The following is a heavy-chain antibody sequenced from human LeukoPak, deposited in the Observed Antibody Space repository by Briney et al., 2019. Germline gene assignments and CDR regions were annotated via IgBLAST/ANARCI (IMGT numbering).Heavy chain of an antibody. CDR1: GFTFSSYT. V-gene: IGHV3-48*02. CDR2: VSASGSAT. J-gene: IGHJ4*02. CDR3: ARISGLGAREYLDH. D-gene: IGHD2/OR15-2a*01. Sequence: GGSLRLSCAASGFTFSSYTMNWVRQAPGKGLEWVSYVSASGSATYYGDSVKGRFAISRDNAKNSVYMQMNSLRDEDTAVYYCARISGLGAREYLDHWGQGTLVTVSS.